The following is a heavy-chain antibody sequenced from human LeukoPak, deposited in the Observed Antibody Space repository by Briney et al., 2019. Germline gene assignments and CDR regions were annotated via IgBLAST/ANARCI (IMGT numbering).Heavy chain of an antibody. CDR2: ISRNSGGT. Sequence: GASVKVSCKASGYTFTGYYMHWVRQAPGQGLEWMGWISRNSGGTNYAQKFQGRVTMTRDTSISTDYMELSRLRSDDTAVYYCARDSRSCGGDCYSGEFDYWGQGTLVTVSS. J-gene: IGHJ4*02. CDR1: GYTFTGYY. V-gene: IGHV1-2*02. CDR3: ARDSRSCGGDCYSGEFDY. D-gene: IGHD2-21*02.